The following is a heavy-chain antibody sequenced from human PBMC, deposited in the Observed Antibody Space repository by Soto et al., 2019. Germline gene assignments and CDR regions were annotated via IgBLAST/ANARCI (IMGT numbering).Heavy chain of an antibody. CDR1: GGSISSGDYS. CDR3: ARGGAGIAAAGTDY. J-gene: IGHJ4*02. CDR2: IYYSGIT. D-gene: IGHD6-13*01. V-gene: IGHV4-30-4*02. Sequence: PSETLSLTCTVSGGSISSGDYSWSWVRQSPGKGLEWIGYIYYSGITYYNPSLKSRVTISVDTSKNQFSLKLSSVTAADTAVYYCARGGAGIAAAGTDYWGQGTLVTVSS.